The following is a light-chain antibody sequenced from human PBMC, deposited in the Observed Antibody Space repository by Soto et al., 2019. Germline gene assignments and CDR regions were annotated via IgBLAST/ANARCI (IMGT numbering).Light chain of an antibody. Sequence: DLQMTQSPSSLSANVGDRVTITCRASQSISNYLIWYQQKPGKAPKLLIYAASTLQSGVPSRFSGSGSGTDFTLTITSLQPEDFATYHCQQAYSVPPTFGQGTKVEI. CDR2: AAS. CDR1: QSISNY. CDR3: QQAYSVPPT. V-gene: IGKV1-39*01. J-gene: IGKJ1*01.